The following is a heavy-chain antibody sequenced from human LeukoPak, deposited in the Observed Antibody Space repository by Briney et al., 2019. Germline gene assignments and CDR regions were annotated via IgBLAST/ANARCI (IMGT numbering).Heavy chain of an antibody. V-gene: IGHV4-59*08. CDR3: ARWGYGGNSASGAFDI. D-gene: IGHD4-23*01. Sequence: SETLSLTCSVSGGSISSDYWSWIRQPPGKGLEWIGYIYYSGSTTSDYNPSLKSRVTISLDTSKNQFSLKLSSVTAADTAVYYCARWGYGGNSASGAFDIWGQGTRVTVSS. CDR2: IYYSGST. J-gene: IGHJ3*02. CDR1: GGSISSDY.